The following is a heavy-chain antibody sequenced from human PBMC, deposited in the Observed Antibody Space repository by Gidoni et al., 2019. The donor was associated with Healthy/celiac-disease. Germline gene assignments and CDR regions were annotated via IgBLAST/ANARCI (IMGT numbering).Heavy chain of an antibody. D-gene: IGHD2-15*01. CDR2: IYHSGST. V-gene: IGHV4-4*02. CDR3: ARDNGSGYCSGGSCFDDAFDI. J-gene: IGHJ3*02. Sequence: QVQLQESGPGLVKPSGTLSLTCAVSGGSISSGNWWSWVGQPPGKGLEWIGEIYHSGSTNYNPSLKSRVTISVDKSKNQFSLKLSSVTAADTAVYYCARDNGSGYCSGGSCFDDAFDIWGQGTMVTVSS. CDR1: GGSISSGNW.